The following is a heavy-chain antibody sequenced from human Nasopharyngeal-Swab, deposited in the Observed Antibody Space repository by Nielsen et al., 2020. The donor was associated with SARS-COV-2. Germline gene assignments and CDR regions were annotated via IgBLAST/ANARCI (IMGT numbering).Heavy chain of an antibody. CDR3: AKVLGSSWYSNDWYFDL. CDR2: ISGSGGST. D-gene: IGHD6-13*01. V-gene: IGHV3-23*01. Sequence: VRQMPGKGLEWVSAISGSGGSTYYAGSVKGRFTISRDNSKNTLYLQMNSLRAEDTAVYYCAKVLGSSWYSNDWYFDLWGRGTLVTVSS. J-gene: IGHJ2*01.